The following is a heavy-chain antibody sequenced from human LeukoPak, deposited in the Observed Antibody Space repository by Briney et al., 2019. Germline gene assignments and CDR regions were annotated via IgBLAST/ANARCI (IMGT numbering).Heavy chain of an antibody. CDR1: GYTFTGYY. D-gene: IGHD3-10*01. CDR2: INPNSGGT. CDR3: ARKNYVVRGVIGLDAFDI. Sequence: GASVKVSCKASGYTFTGYYMHWVRQAPGQGLEWMGWINPNSGGTNYAQKFQGRVTMTRDTSISTAYMELSRLRSDDTAVYYCARKNYVVRGVIGLDAFDIWGQGTMVTVSS. V-gene: IGHV1-2*02. J-gene: IGHJ3*02.